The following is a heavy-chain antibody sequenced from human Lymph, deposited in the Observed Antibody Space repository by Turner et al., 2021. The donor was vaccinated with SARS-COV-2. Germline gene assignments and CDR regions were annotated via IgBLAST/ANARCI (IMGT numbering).Heavy chain of an antibody. V-gene: IGHV3-23*01. CDR3: AKDRVVPPAIWNYYYYYGMDV. Sequence: EVQLLESGGGLVQPGGSLRLSCAASGFTFSSYGMSWVRQAPGKGVEWVSVISGSGGSTYYADSVKGRFTISRDKSKNTLYLQMNSLRAEDTAVYYCAKDRVVPPAIWNYYYYYGMDVWGQGTTVTVSS. CDR1: GFTFSSYG. J-gene: IGHJ6*02. CDR2: ISGSGGST. D-gene: IGHD2-2*02.